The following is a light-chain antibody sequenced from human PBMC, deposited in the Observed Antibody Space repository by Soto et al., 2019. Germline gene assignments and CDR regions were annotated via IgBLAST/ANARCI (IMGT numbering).Light chain of an antibody. V-gene: IGKV3D-20*01. J-gene: IGKJ5*01. Sequence: EIVLTQSPGTLSLSPGERATLSCRASRSVSSSYLAWYQQKPGLAPRLLIYDASSRATGIPDRFSGSGSGTDFTLTISRLEPEDFAVYYCQQYGSSPTFGQGTRLEIK. CDR3: QQYGSSPT. CDR1: RSVSSSY. CDR2: DAS.